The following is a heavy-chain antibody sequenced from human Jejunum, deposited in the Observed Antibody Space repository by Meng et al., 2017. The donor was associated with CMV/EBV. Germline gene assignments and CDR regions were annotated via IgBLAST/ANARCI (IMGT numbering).Heavy chain of an antibody. D-gene: IGHD3-16*02. Sequence: VRQAPGPRLEGRGWISPYDGNIHYAKSVQGRVTMTTDRSTRTAYMDLSSLGSEDTAVYYCARGGGITSGGAIVTDLGYYYGMDVWGQGTAVTVSS. V-gene: IGHV1-18*01. CDR3: ARGGGITSGGAIVTDLGYYYGMDV. CDR2: ISPYDGNI. J-gene: IGHJ6*02.